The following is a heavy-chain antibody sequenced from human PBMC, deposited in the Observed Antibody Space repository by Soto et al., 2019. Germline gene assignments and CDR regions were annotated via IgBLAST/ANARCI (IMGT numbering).Heavy chain of an antibody. CDR1: GFTFSSYA. CDR3: AKDPEGRVTTKGND. V-gene: IGHV3-23*01. CDR2: ISGSGGST. J-gene: IGHJ4*02. D-gene: IGHD4-4*01. Sequence: EVQLLESGGGLVQPGGSLRLSCAASGFTFSSYAMSWVRQAPGKGLEWVSAISGSGGSTYYADSVKGRFTISRDNSKNTLYLQMNSLTAEDTAVYYCAKDPEGRVTTKGNDWGQGTLVTVSS.